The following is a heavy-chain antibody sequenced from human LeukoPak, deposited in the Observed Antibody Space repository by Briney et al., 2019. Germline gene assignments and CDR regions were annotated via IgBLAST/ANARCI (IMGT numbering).Heavy chain of an antibody. CDR2: IIPIFGTA. CDR1: GGTFSSYA. D-gene: IGHD5-18*01. Sequence: ASVKVSCKASGGTFSSYAISWVRQAPGQGLEWMGGIIPIFGTANYAQKFQGRVTISADKSTSTAYMELSSLRSEDTAVYYCARGRGYSYGYFAWWGQGTLVTVSS. CDR3: ARGRGYSYGYFAW. J-gene: IGHJ4*02. V-gene: IGHV1-69*06.